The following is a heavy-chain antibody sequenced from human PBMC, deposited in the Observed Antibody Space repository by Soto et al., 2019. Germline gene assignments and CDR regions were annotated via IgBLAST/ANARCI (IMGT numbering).Heavy chain of an antibody. CDR3: AKELQAFDI. V-gene: IGHV3-30*18. CDR2: ISYDGSNK. CDR1: GFTFSSYG. D-gene: IGHD4-4*01. Sequence: QVQLVESGGGVVQPGRSLRLSCAASGFTFSSYGMHWVRQAPGKGLEWVAVISYDGSNKYYADSVKGRFTISRDNSKNPLYLQMNSLRAEDTAVYYCAKELQAFDIWGQGTMVTVSS. J-gene: IGHJ3*02.